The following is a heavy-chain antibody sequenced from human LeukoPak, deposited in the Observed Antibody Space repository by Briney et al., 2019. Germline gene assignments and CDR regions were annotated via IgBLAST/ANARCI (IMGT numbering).Heavy chain of an antibody. V-gene: IGHV3-48*04. CDR1: GFTFSSYG. J-gene: IGHJ4*02. CDR3: ARVRLGELSFFDY. CDR2: ISSSSSTI. Sequence: PGGSLRLSCAASGFTFSSYGMNWVRQAPGKGLEWVSYISSSSSTIYYADSVKGRFTISRDNAKNSLYLQMNSLRAEDTAVYYCARVRLGELSFFDYWGQGTLVTVSS. D-gene: IGHD3-16*02.